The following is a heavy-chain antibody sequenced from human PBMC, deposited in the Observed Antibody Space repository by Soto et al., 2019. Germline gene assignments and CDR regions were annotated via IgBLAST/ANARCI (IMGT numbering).Heavy chain of an antibody. D-gene: IGHD6-6*01. CDR1: GFTFSSYG. V-gene: IGHV3-21*01. J-gene: IGHJ6*03. CDR3: ARNGPSSSYYYYYYYMDV. Sequence: GGSLRLSCAASGFTFSSYGMHWVRQAPGKGLEWVSSISSSSSYIYYADSVKGRFTISRDNAKNSLYLQMNSLRAEDTAVYYCARNGPSSSYYYYYYYMDVWGKGTTVTVSS. CDR2: ISSSSSYI.